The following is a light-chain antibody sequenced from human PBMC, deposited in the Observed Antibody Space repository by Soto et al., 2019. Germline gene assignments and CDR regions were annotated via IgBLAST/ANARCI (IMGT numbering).Light chain of an antibody. Sequence: QSALTQPASVSGSPGQSITISCTGTSSDVGGYNYVSWFQQSPGKAPKVMIYEVTNRPSGVSNRFSGSKSGNTASLTISGLQAEDEADYCCSSYTSSNTLIFGGGTKVTVL. CDR1: SSDVGGYNY. V-gene: IGLV2-14*01. J-gene: IGLJ2*01. CDR2: EVT. CDR3: SSYTSSNTLI.